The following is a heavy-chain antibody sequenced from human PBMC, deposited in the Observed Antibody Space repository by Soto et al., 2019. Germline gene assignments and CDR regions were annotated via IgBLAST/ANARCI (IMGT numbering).Heavy chain of an antibody. D-gene: IGHD3-22*01. CDR3: ARGGRKYYYDSSGYYRGWFDP. CDR1: GGTFSSYA. V-gene: IGHV1-69*13. CDR2: IIPIFGTA. J-gene: IGHJ5*02. Sequence: ASVKVSCKASGGTFSSYAISWVRQAPGQGLEWMGGIIPIFGTANYAQKFQGRVTITADESTSTAYMELSSLRSEDTAVYYCARGGRKYYYDSSGYYRGWFDPWGQGTLVTVSS.